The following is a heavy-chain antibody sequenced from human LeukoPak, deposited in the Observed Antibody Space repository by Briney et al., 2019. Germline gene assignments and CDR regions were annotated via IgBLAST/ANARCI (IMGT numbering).Heavy chain of an antibody. CDR1: GGTFSSYA. D-gene: IGHD3-22*01. J-gene: IGHJ3*02. Sequence: SVKASCKASGGTFSSYAISWVRQAPGQGLEWMGRIIPIFGTANYAQKFQGRVTITTDESTSTAYMELSSLRSEDTAVYYCARTYYYDTQGAFDIWGQGTMVTVSS. CDR3: ARTYYYDTQGAFDI. V-gene: IGHV1-69*05. CDR2: IIPIFGTA.